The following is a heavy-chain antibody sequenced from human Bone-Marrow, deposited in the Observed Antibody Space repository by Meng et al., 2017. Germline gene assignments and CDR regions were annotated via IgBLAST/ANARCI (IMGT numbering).Heavy chain of an antibody. CDR2: IIPIFGTA. Sequence: RLLQSGAEVMKPGSSVKVSCKASGGTFSSYAISWVRQAPGQGLEWMGGIIPIFGTANYAQKFQGRVTITADESTSTAYMELSSLRSEDTAVYYCARVLTFFGVVHNWFDPWGQGTLVTVSS. CDR3: ARVLTFFGVVHNWFDP. J-gene: IGHJ5*02. CDR1: GGTFSSYA. V-gene: IGHV1-69*01. D-gene: IGHD3-3*01.